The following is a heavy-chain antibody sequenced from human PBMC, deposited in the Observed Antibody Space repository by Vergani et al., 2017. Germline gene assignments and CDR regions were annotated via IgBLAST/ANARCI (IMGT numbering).Heavy chain of an antibody. Sequence: QVQLQESGPGLVKPSPTLSLTCTVSGGSISSGDYYWSWIRQPPGKGLEWIGYIYYSGSTYYNPSPKSRVTISVDTSKNQFSLKLSSVTAADTAVYYCARDPRDGYNYKGLGFDYGSQGTLVTVSS. D-gene: IGHD5-24*01. V-gene: IGHV4-30-4*08. J-gene: IGHJ4*02. CDR2: IYYSGST. CDR1: GGSISSGDYY. CDR3: ARDPRDGYNYKGLGFDY.